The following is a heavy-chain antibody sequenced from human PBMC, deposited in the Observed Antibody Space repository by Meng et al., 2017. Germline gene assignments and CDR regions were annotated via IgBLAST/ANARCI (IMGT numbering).Heavy chain of an antibody. CDR2: ISYDGSNK. J-gene: IGHJ5*02. D-gene: IGHD1-14*01. V-gene: IGHV3-30*04. Sequence: QGQLGEAGAGVVQSVRSLTLSCAASGFTFRSYAMPWVRQAPGKGLEGVAVISYDGSNKYYADSVKGPFTISRDNSKNTLYLQMNSLRAEDTAVYYCASIKVDPWGQGTLVTVSS. CDR1: GFTFRSYA. CDR3: ASIKVDP.